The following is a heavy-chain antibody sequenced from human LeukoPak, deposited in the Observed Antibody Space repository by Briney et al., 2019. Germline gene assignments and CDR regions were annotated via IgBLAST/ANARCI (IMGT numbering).Heavy chain of an antibody. V-gene: IGHV3-11*01. CDR2: ISSSGGNI. CDR1: GFDLSDYY. CDR3: ARRRDYFDY. J-gene: IGHJ4*02. Sequence: GGSLRLSCVVSGFDLSDYYMSWIRQAPGKGREWISYISSSGGNIYLADSVKGRFTLSRDNARESLYLQMNSLRADDTAIYYCARRRDYFDYWGQGTLVTVSS.